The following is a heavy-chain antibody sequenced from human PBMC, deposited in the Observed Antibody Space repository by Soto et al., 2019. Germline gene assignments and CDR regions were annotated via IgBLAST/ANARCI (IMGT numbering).Heavy chain of an antibody. CDR1: GGSISSSSYY. J-gene: IGHJ4*02. CDR3: ARRQSSSWYGL. V-gene: IGHV4-39*01. Sequence: ETLSLTCTVSGGSISSSSYYWGWIRQPPGKGLEWIGSIYYSGSTYYNPSLKSRVTISVDTSKNQFSLKLSSVTAADTAVYYCARRQSSSWYGLWGQGTLVTVSS. D-gene: IGHD6-13*01. CDR2: IYYSGST.